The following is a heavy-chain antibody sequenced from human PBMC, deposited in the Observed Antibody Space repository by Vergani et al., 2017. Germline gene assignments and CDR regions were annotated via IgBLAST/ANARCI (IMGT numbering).Heavy chain of an antibody. D-gene: IGHD1-26*01. CDR3: ARDRTWELLPTDY. CDR1: GYTFTDYY. CDR2: IIPILGTA. V-gene: IGHV1-69*11. J-gene: IGHJ4*02. Sequence: VQLVQSGAEVKKPGATVKISCKVSGYTFTDYYMHWVQQAPGKGLEWMGRIIPILGTANYAQKFQGRVTITADESTSTAYMELRSLRSDDTAVYYCARDRTWELLPTDYWGQGTLVTVSS.